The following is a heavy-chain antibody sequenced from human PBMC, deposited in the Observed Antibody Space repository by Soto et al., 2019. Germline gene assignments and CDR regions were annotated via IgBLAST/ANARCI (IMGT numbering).Heavy chain of an antibody. D-gene: IGHD1-26*01. V-gene: IGHV4-61*01. Sequence: SETLSLTCTVSGGSVSSGSYYWSWIRQPPGKGLEWIGYIYYSGSTNYNPSLKSRVTISVDTSKNQFSLKLSSVTAADTAVYYCARDSGSYDWADAFEIWGQGTMVTVSS. CDR3: ARDSGSYDWADAFEI. CDR2: IYYSGST. J-gene: IGHJ3*02. CDR1: GGSVSSGSYY.